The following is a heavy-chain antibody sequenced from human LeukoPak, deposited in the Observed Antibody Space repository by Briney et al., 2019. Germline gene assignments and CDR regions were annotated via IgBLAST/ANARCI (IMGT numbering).Heavy chain of an antibody. CDR3: ARGNTAMVT. CDR2: INSDGRII. V-gene: IGHV3-74*01. CDR1: GFTFSNYW. D-gene: IGHD5-18*01. J-gene: IGHJ4*02. Sequence: GGSLRLSCAASGFTFSNYWMHWVRQVPGKGLVWVSHINSDGRIINYADSVKGRFTISRDNAKNTLYLQMNSLRVEDTAVYYCARGNTAMVTWGQGTLVTVSS.